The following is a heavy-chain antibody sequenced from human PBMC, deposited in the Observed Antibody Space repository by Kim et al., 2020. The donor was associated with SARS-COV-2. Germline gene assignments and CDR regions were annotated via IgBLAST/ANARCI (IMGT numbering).Heavy chain of an antibody. CDR3: ARGLRKGFFDP. V-gene: IGHV4-34*01. J-gene: IGHJ5*02. D-gene: IGHD4-17*01. CDR1: GGSFSGYY. CDR2: INHSGST. Sequence: SETLSLTCAVYGGSFSGYYWSWIRQPPGKGLEWIGEINHSGSTNYNPSLKSRVTISVDTSKNQFSLKLSSVTAADTAVYYCARGLRKGFFDPWGQGTLVTVSS.